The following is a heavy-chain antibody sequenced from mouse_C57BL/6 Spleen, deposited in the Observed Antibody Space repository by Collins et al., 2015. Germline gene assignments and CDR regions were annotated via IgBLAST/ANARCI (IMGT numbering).Heavy chain of an antibody. CDR3: ARRDYDVPLDY. CDR1: GYSFTSYW. J-gene: IGHJ2*01. Sequence: EVQLQQSGTVLARPGASVKMSCKASGYSFTSYWMHWVKQRPGQGLEWIGAIYPGNSDTSYNQKFKGKAKLTAVTSASTAYMELSSLTNEDSAVYYCARRDYDVPLDYWGQGTTLTVSS. D-gene: IGHD2-4*01. CDR2: IYPGNSDT. V-gene: IGHV1-5*01.